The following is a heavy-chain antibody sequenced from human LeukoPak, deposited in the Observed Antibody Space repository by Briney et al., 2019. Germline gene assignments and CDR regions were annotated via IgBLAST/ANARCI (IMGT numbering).Heavy chain of an antibody. J-gene: IGHJ4*02. CDR2: IYSGGST. CDR3: ARNDYGDYLDC. V-gene: IGHV3-53*01. Sequence: GGSLRLSCAASGFTVSSNYMSWVRQAPGKGLEWVSVIYSGGSTYYADSVKGRFTISRDNSKNTLYLQMNSLRAEDTAVYYCARNDYGDYLDCWGQGTLVTVSS. D-gene: IGHD4-17*01. CDR1: GFTVSSNY.